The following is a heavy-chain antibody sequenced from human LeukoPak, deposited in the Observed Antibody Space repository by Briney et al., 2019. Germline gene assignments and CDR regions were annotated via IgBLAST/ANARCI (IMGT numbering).Heavy chain of an antibody. Sequence: PSETLSLTCTVSGGSMSRYHRSWIRQPPGKGLEWIGYIFYSGSTNYNPSLKSRVTISVDTSKSQFSLKVTSVTAADTAVYYCARHASYYYGMDVWGQGTTVTVSS. CDR1: GGSMSRYH. V-gene: IGHV4-59*08. CDR3: ARHASYYYGMDV. CDR2: IFYSGST. J-gene: IGHJ6*02.